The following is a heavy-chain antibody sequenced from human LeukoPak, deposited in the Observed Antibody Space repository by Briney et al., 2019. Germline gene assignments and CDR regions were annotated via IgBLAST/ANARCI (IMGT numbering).Heavy chain of an antibody. V-gene: IGHV3-23*01. CDR3: ARDRRIVVVPAIDY. D-gene: IGHD2-2*01. J-gene: IGHJ4*02. CDR2: ISGSGGST. CDR1: GFTFSSYA. Sequence: GGSLRLSCAASGFTFSSYAMSWVRQAPGKGLEWVSAISGSGGSTYYADSVKGRFTISRDNSKNTLYLQMNSLRAEDTAVYYCARDRRIVVVPAIDYWGQGTLVTVSS.